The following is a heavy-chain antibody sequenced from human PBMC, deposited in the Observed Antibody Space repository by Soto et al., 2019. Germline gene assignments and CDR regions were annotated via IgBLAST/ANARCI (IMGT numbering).Heavy chain of an antibody. J-gene: IGHJ4*02. V-gene: IGHV4-30-4*01. D-gene: IGHD6-13*01. CDR1: GGSISSGDYY. CDR2: TYYSGST. CDR3: ARVVPAAGTPYYFDY. Sequence: SETLSLTCTVSGGSISSGDYYWSWIRQPPGKGLEWIGYTYYSGSTYYNPSLKSRVTISVDTSKNQFSLKLSSVTAADTAVYYCARVVPAAGTPYYFDYWGQGTLVTVSS.